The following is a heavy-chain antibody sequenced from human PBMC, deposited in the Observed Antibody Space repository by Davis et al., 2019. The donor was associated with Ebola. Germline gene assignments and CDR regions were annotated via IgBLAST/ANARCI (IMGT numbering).Heavy chain of an antibody. D-gene: IGHD3-10*01. CDR1: GGSVSSGSYY. Sequence: PSETLSLTCTVSGGSVSSGSYYWSWIRQPPGKGLEWIGYIYYSGSTNYNPSLKSRVTISVDTSKNQFSLKLSSVTAADTAVYYCARDRGSGKYYYYMDVWGKGTTVTVSS. CDR2: IYYSGST. CDR3: ARDRGSGKYYYYMDV. J-gene: IGHJ6*03. V-gene: IGHV4-61*01.